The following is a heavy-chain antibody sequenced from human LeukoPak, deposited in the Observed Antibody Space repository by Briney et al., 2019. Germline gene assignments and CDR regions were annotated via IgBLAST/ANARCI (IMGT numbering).Heavy chain of an antibody. CDR2: INTKGET. V-gene: IGHV4-4*09. J-gene: IGHJ4*02. Sequence: SETLSLTCTVSGVSISAYQWSWVRQSPEKGLEWIGCINTKGETSYNPSLKSRVTTSVDTSKSQFSLRLTSVTAADTAVYYCATSNDTKIAPFDHWGQGAPVTVSS. CDR1: GVSISAYQ. CDR3: ATSNDTKIAPFDH. D-gene: IGHD3-22*01.